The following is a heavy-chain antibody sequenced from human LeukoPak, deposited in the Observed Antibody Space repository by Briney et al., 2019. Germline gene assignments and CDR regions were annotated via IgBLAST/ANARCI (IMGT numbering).Heavy chain of an antibody. D-gene: IGHD5-18*01. CDR2: MNPNSGNT. CDR3: ARTGVDTAYDFDY. Sequence: ASVKVSCKASGYTFTSYDINWVRQAPGQGLEWMGWMNPNSGNTGYAQKFQGRVTMTTDTSTSTAYMELRSLRSDDTAVYYCARTGVDTAYDFDYWGQGTLVTVSS. V-gene: IGHV1-8*01. J-gene: IGHJ4*02. CDR1: GYTFTSYD.